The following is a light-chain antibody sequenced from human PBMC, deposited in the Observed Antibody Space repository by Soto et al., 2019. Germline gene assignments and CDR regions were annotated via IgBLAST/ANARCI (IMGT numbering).Light chain of an antibody. CDR2: GNS. CDR3: QSYGSSLSGLWV. J-gene: IGLJ3*02. V-gene: IGLV1-40*01. CDR1: SSNIGAGYD. Sequence: QSVLTQPPSVSGAPGQRVTISCTGSSSNIGAGYDVHWYQQLPGTAPKLLIYGNSNRPSGVPDRFSGSKSGTSASLAITGLKAEDEADYYCQSYGSSLSGLWVFGGGTKLTVL.